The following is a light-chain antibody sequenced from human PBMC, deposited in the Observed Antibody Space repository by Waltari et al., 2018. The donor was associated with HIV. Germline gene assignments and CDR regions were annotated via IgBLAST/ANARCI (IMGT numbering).Light chain of an antibody. CDR2: EVS. CDR1: SSDVGGYNY. J-gene: IGLJ3*02. V-gene: IGLV2-14*01. CDR3: SSYTSSSTWV. Sequence: QSALTQPASVSGSPGQSITISCTGTSSDVGGYNYVSWYQQHPGKAPKLMIYEVSNRPSGVSNRFSGSKSGNTASLTSSGLQAEDEADYYCSSYTSSSTWVFGGGTKLTVL.